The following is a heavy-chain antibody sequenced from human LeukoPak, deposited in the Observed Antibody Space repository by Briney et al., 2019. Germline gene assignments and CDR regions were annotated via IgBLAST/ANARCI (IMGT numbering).Heavy chain of an antibody. CDR1: GFTFNNYA. V-gene: IGHV3-23*01. Sequence: PGGSLRLSCAASGFTFNNYALAWVRQTPEKGLECVSAISGDGVSPYYVDSVKGRFTISRDNSKNTLYLQMNSLRAEDTAVYYCARRGYCSSTSCFVYYYYYYLDVWGKGTTVTVSS. CDR3: ARRGYCSSTSCFVYYYYYYLDV. J-gene: IGHJ6*03. D-gene: IGHD2-2*01. CDR2: ISGDGVSP.